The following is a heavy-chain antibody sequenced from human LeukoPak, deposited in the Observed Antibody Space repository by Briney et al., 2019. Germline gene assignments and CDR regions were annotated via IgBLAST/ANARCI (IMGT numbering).Heavy chain of an antibody. CDR2: ISSSGSTI. D-gene: IGHD6-13*01. CDR1: GFTFSDYY. V-gene: IGHV3-11*01. Sequence: GGSLRLSCAASGFTFSDYYMSWIRQVPGKGLEWVSYISSSGSTIYYADSVKGRFTISRDNAKNSLYLQMNSLRAEDTAVYYCARVYYSNSYDYWYFDLWGRGTLVTVSS. J-gene: IGHJ2*01. CDR3: ARVYYSNSYDYWYFDL.